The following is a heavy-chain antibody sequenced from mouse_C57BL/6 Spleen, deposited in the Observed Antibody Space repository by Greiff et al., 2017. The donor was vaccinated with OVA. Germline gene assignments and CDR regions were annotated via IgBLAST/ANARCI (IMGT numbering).Heavy chain of an antibody. V-gene: IGHV1-76*01. D-gene: IGHD2-4*01. CDR1: GYTFTDYY. J-gene: IGHJ4*01. CDR2: IYPGSGNT. Sequence: VQLQQSGAELVRPGASVKLSCKASGYTFTDYYINWVKQRPGQGLEWIARIYPGSGNTYYNEKFKGKATLTSEKSSSTAYMKLSSLTSEDSAVYFCARGDYDGGAMDYWGQGTSVTVSS. CDR3: ARGDYDGGAMDY.